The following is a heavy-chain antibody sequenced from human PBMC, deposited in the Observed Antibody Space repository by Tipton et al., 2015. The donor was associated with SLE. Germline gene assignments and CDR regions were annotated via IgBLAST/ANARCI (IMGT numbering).Heavy chain of an antibody. CDR1: GFTFSSYAMH. CDR3: ARNLGPEWMATKRGYFDL. Sequence: LRLSCAASGFTFSSYAMHWVRQAPGKGLEWVGSMYYSGNTYYNPSLKTRVTISVDTSKNKFSLKLSSVTAADTAVYYCARNLGPEWMATKRGYFDLWGRGTLVSVSS. CDR2: MYYSGNT. V-gene: IGHV4-39*01. J-gene: IGHJ2*01. D-gene: IGHD5-24*01.